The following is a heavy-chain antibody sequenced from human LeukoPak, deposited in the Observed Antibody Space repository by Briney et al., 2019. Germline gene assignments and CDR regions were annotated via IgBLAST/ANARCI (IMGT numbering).Heavy chain of an antibody. Sequence: GGSLRLSCAASGFPFSSHAMSWVRQPPGKGLEWVAAISNGKTYYADSVRGRFAISRDDSTNTVHLHMNSLRDEDTALYHCVREAGYCAPVCVKTNWFDPWGQGTLVTVSS. CDR2: ISNGKT. CDR3: VREAGYCAPVCVKTNWFDP. D-gene: IGHD2-15*01. CDR1: GFPFSSHA. J-gene: IGHJ5*02. V-gene: IGHV3-23*01.